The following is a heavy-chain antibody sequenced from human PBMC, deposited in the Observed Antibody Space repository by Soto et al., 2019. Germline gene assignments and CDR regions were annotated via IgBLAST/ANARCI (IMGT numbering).Heavy chain of an antibody. V-gene: IGHV3-11*01. Sequence: QVQLVESGGGLVKPGGSLRLSCAASGFTFSDYYMSWIRQAPGKGLEWISYISGRGDIIYYADSMKGRFTISRDNAKNSLFLEMNSLRADDTATYYCARAYGSGVGAVNLWGQGPVVTVSS. J-gene: IGHJ3*01. D-gene: IGHD2-2*03. CDR3: ARAYGSGVGAVNL. CDR2: ISGRGDII. CDR1: GFTFSDYY.